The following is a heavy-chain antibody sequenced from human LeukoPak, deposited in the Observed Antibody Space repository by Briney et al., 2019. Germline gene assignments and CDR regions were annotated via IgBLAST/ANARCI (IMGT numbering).Heavy chain of an antibody. V-gene: IGHV3-21*01. J-gene: IGHJ4*02. CDR2: ISSSSSYI. Sequence: PGGSLRLSCAASGFTFSSYSMNWVRQAPGKGLEWVSSISSSSSYIYYADSVKGRFTISRDNAENSLYLQMNSLRAEDTAVYYCAIEQQYCSSTSCYAGYFDYWGQGTLVTVSS. D-gene: IGHD2-2*01. CDR3: AIEQQYCSSTSCYAGYFDY. CDR1: GFTFSSYS.